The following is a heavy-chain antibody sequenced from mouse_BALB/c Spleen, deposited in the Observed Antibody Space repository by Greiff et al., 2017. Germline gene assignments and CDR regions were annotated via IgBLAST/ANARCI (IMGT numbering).Heavy chain of an antibody. J-gene: IGHJ2*01. CDR2: ISSGSSTS. D-gene: IGHD2-3*01. V-gene: IGHV5-17*02. CDR3: ASLGYDGYYDY. CDR1: GFTFSSFG. Sequence: EVKLMESGGGLVQPGGSRKLSCAASGFTFSSFGMHWVRQAPEKGLEWVAYISSGSSTSYYADTVKGRFTISRDDPKNTLFLQMTSLRSEDTAMYYCASLGYDGYYDYWGQGTTLTVSS.